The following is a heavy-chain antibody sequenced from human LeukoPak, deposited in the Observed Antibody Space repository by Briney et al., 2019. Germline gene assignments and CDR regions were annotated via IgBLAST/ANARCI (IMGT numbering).Heavy chain of an antibody. V-gene: IGHV3-23*01. CDR3: AKDRYSFYYMDV. D-gene: IGHD6-13*01. J-gene: IGHJ6*03. Sequence: GGPLRLSCAASGFTFSSYAMSWVRQAPGKVLEWVSAISGSGGSTYYADSVKGRFTISRDNSKNTLYLQMNSMRAEDTAVYYCAKDRYSFYYMDVWGKGTTVTVSS. CDR2: ISGSGGST. CDR1: GFTFSSYA.